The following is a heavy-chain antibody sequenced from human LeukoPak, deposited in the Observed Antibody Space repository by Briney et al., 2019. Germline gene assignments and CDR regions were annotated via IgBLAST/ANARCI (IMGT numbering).Heavy chain of an antibody. V-gene: IGHV3-23*01. CDR3: AKDTSIGRYCTNGVCSPFDY. Sequence: PGGSLRLSCAGSGFTFSSYAMSWVRQAPGKGLEGVSAISDTGATTYDADSVKGRFTISRDNSRSTLYLQMNSLRAEGTALYYCAKDTSIGRYCTNGVCSPFDYWGQGTLVTVSS. CDR2: ISDTGATT. J-gene: IGHJ4*02. D-gene: IGHD2-8*01. CDR1: GFTFSSYA.